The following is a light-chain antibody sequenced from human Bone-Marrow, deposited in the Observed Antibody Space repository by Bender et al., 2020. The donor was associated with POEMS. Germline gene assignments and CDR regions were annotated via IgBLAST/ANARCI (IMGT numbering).Light chain of an antibody. CDR1: SSNIGNNF. CDR3: QSYDNSLGGWV. J-gene: IGLJ3*02. CDR2: RND. Sequence: QSVLTQPPSASGTPGQRVTISCSGSSSNIGNNFVYWYQHLPGTAPKLLMYRNDQRPSGVPDRFSGSKSGTSASLAITGLQDEDEGDYYCQSYDNSLGGWVFGGGTKLTVL. V-gene: IGLV1-47*01.